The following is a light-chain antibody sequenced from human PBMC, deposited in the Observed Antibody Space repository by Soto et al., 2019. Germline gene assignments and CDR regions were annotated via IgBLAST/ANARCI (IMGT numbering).Light chain of an antibody. J-gene: IGLJ3*02. Sequence: QSALTQPRSVSGSPGQSVTISCTGTSSDVGGYNYVSWYQQHPGKAPKVMIYDVTRRPSGVPDRFSGSKSGNTASLTISGLQAEDEADYYCCSYADYSDSWVFGGETKLTVL. CDR3: CSYADYSDSWV. CDR2: DVT. CDR1: SSDVGGYNY. V-gene: IGLV2-11*01.